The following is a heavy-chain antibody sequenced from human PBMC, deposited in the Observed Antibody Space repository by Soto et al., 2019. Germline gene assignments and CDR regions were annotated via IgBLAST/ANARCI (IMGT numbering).Heavy chain of an antibody. J-gene: IGHJ4*02. Sequence: SDALSLSSAVSGGSISSGGYYWSWIRQHPGKGLEWIGYIYYSGSTYYNPSLKSRVTISVDTSKNQFSLKLSSVTAADTAVYYCARETYYDSSGYLDYWGQGTLVTVSS. CDR2: IYYSGST. CDR3: ARETYYDSSGYLDY. V-gene: IGHV4-31*11. D-gene: IGHD3-22*01. CDR1: GGSISSGGYY.